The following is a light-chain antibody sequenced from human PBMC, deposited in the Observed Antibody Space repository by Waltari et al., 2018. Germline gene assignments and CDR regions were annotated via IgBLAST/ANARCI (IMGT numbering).Light chain of an antibody. CDR2: VAS. Sequence: CRASQVISVALAWYHQKPGKAPNLLIYVASSLQSAVSSRFSASGSATDFTLTISSLLPEDFATYYCQQVHSFPLTFGGGTKVEIK. J-gene: IGKJ4*01. CDR1: QVISVA. V-gene: IGKV1-13*02. CDR3: QQVHSFPLT.